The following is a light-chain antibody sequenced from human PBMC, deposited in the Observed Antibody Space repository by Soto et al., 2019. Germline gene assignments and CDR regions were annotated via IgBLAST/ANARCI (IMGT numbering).Light chain of an antibody. CDR1: SSDVGGYHY. Sequence: QSALTQPACVSGSPGQSITISCTGTSSDVGGYHYVSWYQQHPGKAPKLMIYEVSNRPSGVSNRFSGSKSGNTASLTISGLQAEDEADFYCNSYTSSNTLVFGGGTKLTVL. CDR3: NSYTSSNTLV. J-gene: IGLJ2*01. V-gene: IGLV2-14*01. CDR2: EVS.